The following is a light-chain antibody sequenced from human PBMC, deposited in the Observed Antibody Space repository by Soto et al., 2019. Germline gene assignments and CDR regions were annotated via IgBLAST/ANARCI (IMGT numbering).Light chain of an antibody. CDR2: EVT. CDR1: RRDVGGYTY. CDR3: SSYTISNTLPFV. Sequence: QSVLTQPASVSGSPGQSITISCTGTRRDVGGYTYVSWYQQYPGKSPKLLIYEVTHRPSGVSNRFSGSKSGNTASLTISGLQAEDEADYYCSSYTISNTLPFVFGTGTKVTVL. J-gene: IGLJ1*01. V-gene: IGLV2-14*01.